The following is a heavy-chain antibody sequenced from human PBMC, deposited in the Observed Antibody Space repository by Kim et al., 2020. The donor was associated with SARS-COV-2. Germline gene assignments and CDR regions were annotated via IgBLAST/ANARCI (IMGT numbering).Heavy chain of an antibody. J-gene: IGHJ4*02. CDR1: GGSISSSSYY. CDR2: IYYSGST. V-gene: IGHV4-39*01. CDR3: ASIADTLYFDY. Sequence: SETLSLTCTVSGGSISSSSYYWGWIRQPPGKGLEWIGSIYYSGSTYYNPSLKSRVTISVDTSKNQFSLKLSSVTAADTAVYYCASIADTLYFDYWGQGTLVTVSS. D-gene: IGHD6-13*01.